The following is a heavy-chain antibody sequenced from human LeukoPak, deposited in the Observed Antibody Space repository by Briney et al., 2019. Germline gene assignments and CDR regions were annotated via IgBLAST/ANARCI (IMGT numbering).Heavy chain of an antibody. CDR3: ARRGWYGDYDY. CDR1: GFTVSSNY. D-gene: IGHD4-17*01. J-gene: IGHJ4*02. Sequence: GGSLRLSCAASGFTVSSNYMSWVRQAPGKGLEWGSVIYSGGSTYYADSVKGRFTISRDNSKNTLYLQMNSLRAEDTAVYYCARRGWYGDYDYWGQGTLVTVSS. V-gene: IGHV3-66*01. CDR2: IYSGGST.